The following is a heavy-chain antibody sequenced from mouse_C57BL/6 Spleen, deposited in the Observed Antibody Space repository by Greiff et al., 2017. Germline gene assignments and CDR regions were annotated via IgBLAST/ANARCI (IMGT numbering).Heavy chain of an antibody. Sequence: VQLQQSGPELVKPGASVKISCKASGYAFSSSWMNWVKQRPGKGLEWIGRIYPGDGDTNYNGKFKGQATLTADKSSSTAYMHLSSLTSDDSAVYFCSNLSTTVSYMDYWGQGTSVTASS. J-gene: IGHJ4*01. CDR3: SNLSTTVSYMDY. CDR1: GYAFSSSW. V-gene: IGHV1-82*01. CDR2: IYPGDGDT. D-gene: IGHD1-1*01.